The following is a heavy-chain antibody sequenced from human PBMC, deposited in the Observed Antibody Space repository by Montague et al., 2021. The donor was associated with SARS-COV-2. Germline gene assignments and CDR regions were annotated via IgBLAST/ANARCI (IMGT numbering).Heavy chain of an antibody. V-gene: IGHV4-4*02. D-gene: IGHD1-26*01. J-gene: IGHJ4*02. CDR2: IYHTAST. CDR1: VHSSCPDNW. CDR3: ARKGSGRPDLAY. Sequence: SETLSLTCVVYVHSSCPDNWWPLVRPPPGTRLALVGGIYHTASTKYKPSLKSRVSMSVDKSWNQFSLRLTSVTTADTAIYYCARKGSGRPDLAYWGQGTLVTVSS.